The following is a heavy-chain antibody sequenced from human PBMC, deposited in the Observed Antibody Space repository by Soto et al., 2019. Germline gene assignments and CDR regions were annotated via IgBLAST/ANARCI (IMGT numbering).Heavy chain of an antibody. CDR1: GYTFTSYA. CDR3: ARSIVVVTALDY. J-gene: IGHJ4*02. D-gene: IGHD2-21*02. Sequence: ASVKASCKASGYTFTSYAMHWVRQAPGQRLEWMGWINAGNGNTKYSQKFQGRVTITRDTSASTAYMELSSLRSEDTAVYYCARSIVVVTALDYWGQGTLVTSPQ. CDR2: INAGNGNT. V-gene: IGHV1-3*01.